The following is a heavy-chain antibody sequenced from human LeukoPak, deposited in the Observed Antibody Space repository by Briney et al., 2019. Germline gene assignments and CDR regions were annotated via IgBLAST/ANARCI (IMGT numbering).Heavy chain of an antibody. J-gene: IGHJ3*02. D-gene: IGHD3-22*01. CDR3: ARKKKYYYDSCVYYHPVVLDVFNI. CDR1: GGSIRSYY. CDR2: IYYNGST. V-gene: IGHV4-59*08. Sequence: SETLSLTCTVSGGSIRSYYWSWIRQPPGKGLEWIGYIYYNGSTNYNPSLKSRVTISVDTSKNQFSLKLSSVTAADTAVYYCARKKKYYYDSCVYYHPVVLDVFNIGGKGKMVTVFS.